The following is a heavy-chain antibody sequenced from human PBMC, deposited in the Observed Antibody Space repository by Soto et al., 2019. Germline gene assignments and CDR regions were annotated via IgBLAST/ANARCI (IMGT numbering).Heavy chain of an antibody. CDR2: INPSGGST. D-gene: IGHD3-3*01. V-gene: IGHV1-46*03. J-gene: IGHJ3*02. Sequence: ASVKVSCKASGYTFTSYYMHWVRQAPGQGLEWMGIINPSGGSTSYAQKFQGRVTMTRDTSTSTVYMELSSLRSEDTAVYYCARDPEGITIFGVVYGAFDIWGQGTMVTVSS. CDR1: GYTFTSYY. CDR3: ARDPEGITIFGVVYGAFDI.